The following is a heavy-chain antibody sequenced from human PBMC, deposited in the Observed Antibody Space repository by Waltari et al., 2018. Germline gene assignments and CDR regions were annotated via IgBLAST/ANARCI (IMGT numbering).Heavy chain of an antibody. CDR3: ARHPHSSGWSQVPWYFDY. D-gene: IGHD6-19*01. CDR1: GGSISSSSYY. Sequence: QLQLQESGPGLVKPSETLSLTCTVSGGSISSSSYYWGWIRQPPGKGLEWIGSIYYSGSTYYNPSLKSRVTISVDTSKNQFSLKLSSVTAADTAVYYCARHPHSSGWSQVPWYFDYWGQGTLVTVSS. CDR2: IYYSGST. J-gene: IGHJ4*02. V-gene: IGHV4-39*01.